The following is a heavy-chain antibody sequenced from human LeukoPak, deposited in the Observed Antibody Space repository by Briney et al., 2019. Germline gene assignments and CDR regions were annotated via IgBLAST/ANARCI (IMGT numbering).Heavy chain of an antibody. J-gene: IGHJ4*02. CDR1: GFTFSYYA. CDR3: ARADSMVVTARIDY. V-gene: IGHV3-30*01. Sequence: GGSLRLSCAASGFTFSYYAMHWVRQAPGKGLEWVAVISYDGSNKYYADSVKGRFTISRDNSKTTLNLQVNSLRADDTAVYYCARADSMVVTARIDYWGQGTLVTVSS. CDR2: ISYDGSNK. D-gene: IGHD2-21*02.